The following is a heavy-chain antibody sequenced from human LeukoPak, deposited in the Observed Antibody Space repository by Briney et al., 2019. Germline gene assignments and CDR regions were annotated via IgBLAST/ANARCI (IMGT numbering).Heavy chain of an antibody. CDR3: ARVDREYDYGDYPVAFDI. V-gene: IGHV4-61*08. CDR2: IYYSGST. J-gene: IGHJ3*02. CDR1: GGSISSGGYY. Sequence: SQTLSLTCTVSGGSISSGGYYWSWIRQPPGKGLEWIGYIYYSGSTNYNPSLKSRVTISVDTSKNQFSLKLSSVTAADTAVYYCARVDREYDYGDYPVAFDIWGQGTMVTVSS. D-gene: IGHD4-17*01.